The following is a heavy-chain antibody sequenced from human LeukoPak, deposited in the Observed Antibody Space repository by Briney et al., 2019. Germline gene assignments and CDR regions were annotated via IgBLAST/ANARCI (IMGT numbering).Heavy chain of an antibody. Sequence: SETQSLTCTVSGGSISSYYWSWIRQPPGKGLEWIAYISDIVSINYNPSLKSRVTISLDTSKNQSSLKLSSVTAADTAVYYCAGHHPRNTVDFWGQGTLVTVSS. V-gene: IGHV4-59*08. CDR1: GGSISSYY. CDR2: ISDIVSI. CDR3: AGHHPRNTVDF. D-gene: IGHD2-8*02. J-gene: IGHJ4*02.